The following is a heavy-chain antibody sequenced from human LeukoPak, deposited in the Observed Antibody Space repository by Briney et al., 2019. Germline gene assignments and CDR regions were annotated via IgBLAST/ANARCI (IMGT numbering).Heavy chain of an antibody. V-gene: IGHV4-59*11. D-gene: IGHD3-3*01. Sequence: SETLSLICTASAVSISSHYWSCIRQPPGKGLVWIGYIYNSGSTNYNLSLKSRVTISVDTSKNQFSLKLSSVTAADTGVYYCARVVYDFWSGSPYYYYYMDVGGKGTTVTVSS. CDR2: IYNSGST. J-gene: IGHJ6*03. CDR3: ARVVYDFWSGSPYYYYYMDV. CDR1: AVSISSHY.